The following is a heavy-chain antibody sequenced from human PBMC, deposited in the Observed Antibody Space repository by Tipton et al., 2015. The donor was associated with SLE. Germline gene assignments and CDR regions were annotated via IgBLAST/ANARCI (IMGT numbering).Heavy chain of an antibody. V-gene: IGHV3-21*01. CDR2: ISSSSSYI. Sequence: SLRLSCAASGFTFSSYSMNWVRQAPGKGLEWVSSISSSSSYIFYADSVKGRSTISRDNAKNSLYLQMNSLRAEDTAVYYCARGSYYFDSSDYLDYWGQGTLVTVSS. D-gene: IGHD3-22*01. CDR3: ARGSYYFDSSDYLDY. J-gene: IGHJ4*02. CDR1: GFTFSSYS.